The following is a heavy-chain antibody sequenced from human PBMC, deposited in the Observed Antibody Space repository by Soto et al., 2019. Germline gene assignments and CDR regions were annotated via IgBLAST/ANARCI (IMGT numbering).Heavy chain of an antibody. V-gene: IGHV1-2*04. D-gene: IGHD5-12*01. CDR1: GYTFTGYY. J-gene: IGHJ6*02. CDR2: INPNSGGT. Sequence: ASVKVSCKASGYTFTGYYMHWVRQAPGQGLEWMGWINPNSGGTNYAQKFQGWVTMTRDTSISTAYMELSRLRSDDTAVYYCARDVEMATITPYYYYYGMDVWGQGTTVTVSS. CDR3: ARDVEMATITPYYYYYGMDV.